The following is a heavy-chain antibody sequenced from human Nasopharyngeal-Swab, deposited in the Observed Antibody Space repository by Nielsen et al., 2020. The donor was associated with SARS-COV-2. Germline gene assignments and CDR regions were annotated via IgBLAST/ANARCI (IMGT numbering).Heavy chain of an antibody. D-gene: IGHD2-2*01. CDR2: ISSGGSTV. V-gene: IGHV3-11*01. Sequence: GESLKISCAASGFTFSDYYMSWIRQAPGEGLEWVSYISSGGSTVYYTDSVKGRFTISRDNAKNSLYLQMNSLRAEDTALYYCVKDKGRGSTSWNAFDIWGQGTMVTVSS. CDR3: VKDKGRGSTSWNAFDI. J-gene: IGHJ3*02. CDR1: GFTFSDYY.